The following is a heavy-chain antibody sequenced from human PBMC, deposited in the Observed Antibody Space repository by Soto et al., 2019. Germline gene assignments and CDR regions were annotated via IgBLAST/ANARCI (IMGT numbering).Heavy chain of an antibody. CDR2: INRNSGGT. V-gene: IGHV1-2*04. J-gene: IGHJ4*02. CDR3: ARGRGLYDSSGYYWVFDY. CDR1: GYTFTGYY. D-gene: IGHD3-22*01. Sequence: QVQLVQSGAEVKKPGASVKVSCKASGYTFTGYYMHWVRQAPGQGLEWMGGINRNSGGTNYAQKFQGWVTMTRDTSISTAYMELSRLRSDDTAVYYCARGRGLYDSSGYYWVFDYWGQGTLVTVSS.